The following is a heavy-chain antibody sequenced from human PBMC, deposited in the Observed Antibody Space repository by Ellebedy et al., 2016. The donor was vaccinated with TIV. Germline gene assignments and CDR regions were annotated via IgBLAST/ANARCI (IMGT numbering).Heavy chain of an antibody. CDR3: ARTGSSSSYYFDY. CDR2: IYPGDSDT. J-gene: IGHJ4*02. CDR1: GYSLTSYW. D-gene: IGHD6-6*01. V-gene: IGHV5-51*01. Sequence: GESLKISXKGSGYSLTSYWIGWVRQMPGKGLEWMGIIYPGDSDTRYSPSFQGQVTISADKSISTAYLQWSSLKASDTAIYYCARTGSSSSYYFDYWGQGTLVTVSS.